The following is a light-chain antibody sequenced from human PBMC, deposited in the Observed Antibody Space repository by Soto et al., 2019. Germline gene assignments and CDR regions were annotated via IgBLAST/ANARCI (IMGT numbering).Light chain of an antibody. CDR1: QSVSSSY. CDR3: QQYGSSPWT. J-gene: IGKJ1*01. CDR2: GGS. V-gene: IGKV3-20*01. Sequence: EIVLTQSPGTLSLSPGERATLSCRASQSVSSSYLAWYQQKPGQAPRLLLYGGSSRATGIPDRFSGCGAGTDFTLTISRLEPEDSAVYYCQQYGSSPWTFGQGTKVEIK.